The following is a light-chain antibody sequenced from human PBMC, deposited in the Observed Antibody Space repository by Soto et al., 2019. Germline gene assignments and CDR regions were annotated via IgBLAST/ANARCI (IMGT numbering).Light chain of an antibody. Sequence: EIVTTQSPSTLSVSPGEGVTLSCRASQSVRSSHLAWYQQMPGQAPRLLIYGTSNRATGIPDRFSGSGSGTDFTLSISRLEPEDFAVYYCQQYGNSPLTFGGGTKVDIK. J-gene: IGKJ4*01. V-gene: IGKV3-20*01. CDR3: QQYGNSPLT. CDR2: GTS. CDR1: QSVRSSH.